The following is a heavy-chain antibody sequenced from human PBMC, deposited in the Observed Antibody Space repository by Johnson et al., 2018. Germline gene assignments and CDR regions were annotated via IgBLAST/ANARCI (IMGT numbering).Heavy chain of an antibody. V-gene: IGHV3-64*02. CDR2: ISSNGGST. CDR3: ASGGYCSGGSCYSFVAFDI. Sequence: EVQLLESGEGLVQPGGSLRLSCAASGFTFSNYAMHWVRQAPGKGLEYVSAISSNGGSTYYADSVKGRFTISRDNSKNTLSLQMGSLRAEDMAVYYWASGGYCSGGSCYSFVAFDIWGQGTMVTVSS. CDR1: GFTFSNYA. J-gene: IGHJ3*02. D-gene: IGHD2-15*01.